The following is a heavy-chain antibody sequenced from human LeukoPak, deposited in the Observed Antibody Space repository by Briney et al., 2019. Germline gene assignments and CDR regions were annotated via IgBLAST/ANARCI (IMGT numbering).Heavy chain of an antibody. D-gene: IGHD2-15*01. J-gene: IGHJ5*02. Sequence: ASVKVSCKASGGTFSSYAISWVRQAPGQGLEWMGGIIPIFGTANYAQKFQGRVTITADKSTSTAYMEPSSLRSEDTAVYYCARDYGCSGGSCYTRTDLSFDPWGQGTLVTVSS. V-gene: IGHV1-69*06. CDR3: ARDYGCSGGSCYTRTDLSFDP. CDR2: IIPIFGTA. CDR1: GGTFSSYA.